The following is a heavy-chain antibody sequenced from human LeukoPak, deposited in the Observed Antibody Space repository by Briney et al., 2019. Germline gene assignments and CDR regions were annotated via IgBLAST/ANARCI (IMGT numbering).Heavy chain of an antibody. J-gene: IGHJ4*02. Sequence: SGTLSLTCGASGGSITSTNYWTWVRQPPGKRLEWIGEVNLQGSTNYNPSLMGRVAISVDMSENHISLQLTSVTAADTAVYYCAREGGPYRPLDYSGQGTLVTVSS. CDR2: VNLQGST. V-gene: IGHV4-4*02. CDR3: AREGGPYRPLDY. CDR1: GGSITSTNY.